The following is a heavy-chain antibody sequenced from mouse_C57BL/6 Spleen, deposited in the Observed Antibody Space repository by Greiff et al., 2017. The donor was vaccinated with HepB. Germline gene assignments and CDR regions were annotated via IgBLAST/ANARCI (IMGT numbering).Heavy chain of an antibody. J-gene: IGHJ1*03. CDR1: GYTFTDYE. D-gene: IGHD1-1*01. V-gene: IGHV1-15*01. Sequence: VQLQQSGAELVRPGASVTLSCKASGYTFTDYEMHWVKQTPVHGLEWIGAIDPETGGTAYNQKFKGKAILTADKSSSTAYMELRSLTSEDSAVYYCTREEFITTVVATRYFDVWGTGTTVTVSS. CDR2: IDPETGGT. CDR3: TREEFITTVVATRYFDV.